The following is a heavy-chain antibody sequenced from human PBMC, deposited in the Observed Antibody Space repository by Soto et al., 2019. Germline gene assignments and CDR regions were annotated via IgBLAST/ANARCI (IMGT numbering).Heavy chain of an antibody. Sequence: EVQLLESGGGLAQPGRSLRLSCAASGFTFSSYAMNWVRQAPGKGLEWVSLITGSGDSIYYADSVKGRFTISRDNSKSTLYLQMNSLRADDTAVYYCARRGVGPTEFDFWGQGTLVTVSS. CDR2: ITGSGDSI. CDR3: ARRGVGPTEFDF. V-gene: IGHV3-23*01. D-gene: IGHD1-26*01. J-gene: IGHJ4*02. CDR1: GFTFSSYA.